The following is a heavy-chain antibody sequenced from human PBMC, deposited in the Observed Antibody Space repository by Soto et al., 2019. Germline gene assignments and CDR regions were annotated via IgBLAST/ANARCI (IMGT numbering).Heavy chain of an antibody. CDR1: GYTFTSYG. CDR3: AVGAPLLSYYDYGMDV. V-gene: IGHV1-18*04. CDR2: ISAYNGNT. J-gene: IGHJ6*02. D-gene: IGHD2-15*01. Sequence: QVQLVQSGAEVKKPGASVKVSCKASGYTFTSYGISWVRQAPGQGLEWMGWISAYNGNTNYAQKLQGRVTMTTDTSPSTAYMELRSLRSDDTAVYYCAVGAPLLSYYDYGMDVWGQGTTVTVSS.